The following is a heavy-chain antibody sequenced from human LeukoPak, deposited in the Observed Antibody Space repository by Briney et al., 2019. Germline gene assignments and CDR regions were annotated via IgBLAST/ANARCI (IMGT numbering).Heavy chain of an antibody. J-gene: IGHJ4*02. CDR3: AREPVAGTLDY. Sequence: SETLSLTCTVSGYSISSGYYWGWIRQPPGKGLEWIGSIYHSVSTYYNPSLKSRVTISVDTSKNQFSLKLSSVTAADTAVYYCAREPVAGTLDYWGQGTLVTVSS. D-gene: IGHD6-19*01. CDR1: GYSISSGYY. V-gene: IGHV4-38-2*02. CDR2: IYHSVST.